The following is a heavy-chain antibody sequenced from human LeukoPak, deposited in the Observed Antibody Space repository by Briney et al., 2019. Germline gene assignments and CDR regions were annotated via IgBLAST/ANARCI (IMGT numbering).Heavy chain of an antibody. D-gene: IGHD2-15*01. Sequence: SETLSLTCTVSGGSISSGDYYWSWIRQPPGKGLEWIGYIYYSGSTYYNPSLKSRVTISVDTSKNQFSLKLNSVTAADTAVYYCARVDCSGGSCYSFDYWGQGTLVTVSS. CDR1: GGSISSGDYY. CDR3: ARVDCSGGSCYSFDY. CDR2: IYYSGST. V-gene: IGHV4-30-4*01. J-gene: IGHJ4*02.